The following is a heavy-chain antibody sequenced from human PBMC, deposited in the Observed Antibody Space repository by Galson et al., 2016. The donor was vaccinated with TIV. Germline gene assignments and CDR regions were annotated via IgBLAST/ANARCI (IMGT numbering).Heavy chain of an antibody. J-gene: IGHJ3*02. V-gene: IGHV1-2*02. Sequence: SVKVSCKASGYSFTVYRVHWVRQAPGQGLEWMGWIHPQNGGANYAQKFQGRVTLTRDTSISTDYMELRRLKSDDTAVYFCTRGGGGAYTFDAFDIWGQGTMVTVSS. CDR2: IHPQNGGA. CDR3: TRGGGGAYTFDAFDI. D-gene: IGHD2/OR15-2a*01. CDR1: GYSFTVYR.